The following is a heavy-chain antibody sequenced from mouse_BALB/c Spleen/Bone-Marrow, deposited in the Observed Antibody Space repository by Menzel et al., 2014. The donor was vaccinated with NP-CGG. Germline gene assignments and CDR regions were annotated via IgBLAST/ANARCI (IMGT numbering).Heavy chain of an antibody. J-gene: IGHJ1*01. CDR2: INPYNDGT. Sequence: VHVKQSGPELVKPGASVKMSCKASGYTFTSYVMHWVKQKPEQGLEWIGYINPYNDGTKYNEKFKGKATLTSDKSSSTAYMELSSLTSEGPAVYYCARDGNPYWYFDVWGAGTTVTVSS. D-gene: IGHD2-1*01. V-gene: IGHV1-14*01. CDR3: ARDGNPYWYFDV. CDR1: GYTFTSYV.